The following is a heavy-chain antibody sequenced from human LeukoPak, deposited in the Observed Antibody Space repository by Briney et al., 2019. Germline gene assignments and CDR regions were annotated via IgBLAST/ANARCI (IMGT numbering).Heavy chain of an antibody. Sequence: GGSLRLSCAASGFTFSSYWMHWVRQAPGKGLVWVSRVNSDGSSTTYADSVKGRFTISRDNAKNTLYLQMNILRAEDTAMYYCARAIAVAGTDSWGQGTLVTVSS. J-gene: IGHJ4*02. D-gene: IGHD6-19*01. CDR1: GFTFSSYW. V-gene: IGHV3-74*01. CDR2: VNSDGSST. CDR3: ARAIAVAGTDS.